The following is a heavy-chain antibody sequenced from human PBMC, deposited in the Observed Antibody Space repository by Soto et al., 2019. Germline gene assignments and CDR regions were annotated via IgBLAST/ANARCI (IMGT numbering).Heavy chain of an antibody. J-gene: IGHJ4*02. CDR2: IYYSGST. D-gene: IGHD1-1*01. CDR1: GGSISSYY. V-gene: IGHV4-59*01. CDR3: ARVQLNASRKNYYFDY. Sequence: SETLSLTCTVSGGSISSYYWSWIRQPPGKGLEWIGYIYYSGSTNYNPSLKSRVTISVDTSKNQFSLKLSSVTAADTAVYYCARVQLNASRKNYYFDYWGQGTLVTVSS.